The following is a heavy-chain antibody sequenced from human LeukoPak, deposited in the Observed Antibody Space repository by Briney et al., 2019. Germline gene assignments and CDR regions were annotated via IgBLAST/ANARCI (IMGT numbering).Heavy chain of an antibody. CDR2: IYYSGST. CDR1: GGSISSSSYY. CDR3: ARHLGYSSSSLPFDY. D-gene: IGHD6-13*01. J-gene: IGHJ4*02. Sequence: SETLSLTCTVSGGSISSSSYYWGWIRQPPGKGLEWIGSIYYSGSTYYNPSLKSRVTISVDTSKNQFSLKLRTVTAADTAVYYCARHLGYSSSSLPFDYWGQGTLVTVSS. V-gene: IGHV4-39*01.